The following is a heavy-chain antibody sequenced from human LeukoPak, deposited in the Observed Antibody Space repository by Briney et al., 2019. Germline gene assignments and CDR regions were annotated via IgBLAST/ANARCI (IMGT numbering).Heavy chain of an antibody. CDR1: GFTFSSFG. CDR2: IRFDGSNK. CDR3: EKDKNDRGDYYYMDV. D-gene: IGHD2/OR15-2a*01. Sequence: GGSLRLSCVASGFTFSSFGMHWVRQAPGKGLEWVAFIRFDGSNKYYADSVKGRFTISRDNSKNTLYLQMNSLRPEDTAVYYCEKDKNDRGDYYYMDVWGKGTPVTVSS. V-gene: IGHV3-30*02. J-gene: IGHJ6*03.